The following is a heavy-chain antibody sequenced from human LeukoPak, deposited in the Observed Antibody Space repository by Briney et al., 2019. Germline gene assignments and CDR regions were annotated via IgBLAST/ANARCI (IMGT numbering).Heavy chain of an antibody. CDR3: AKSQWLASYFDY. V-gene: IGHV3-30*18. J-gene: IGHJ4*02. CDR2: ISYDGSNK. Sequence: GGSLRLSCAASGFTFSSYGMNCVRQAPGKGLEWVAVISYDGSNKYYADSVKGRFTISRDNSKNTLYLQMNSLRAEDTAVYYCAKSQWLASYFDYWGQGTLVTVSS. D-gene: IGHD6-19*01. CDR1: GFTFSSYG.